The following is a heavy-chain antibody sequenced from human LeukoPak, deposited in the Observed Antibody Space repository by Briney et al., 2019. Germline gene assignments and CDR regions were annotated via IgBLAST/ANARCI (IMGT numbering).Heavy chain of an antibody. D-gene: IGHD6-13*01. V-gene: IGHV3-30*02. CDR3: ARGGYSSSWYWVY. Sequence: GGSLRLSCAASGFTFSSYGMHWVCQAPGKGLEWVAFIRYDGSNKYYADSVKGRFTISRDNSKNTLYLQMNSLRAEDTAVYYCARGGYSSSWYWVYWGQGTLVTVSS. J-gene: IGHJ4*02. CDR1: GFTFSSYG. CDR2: IRYDGSNK.